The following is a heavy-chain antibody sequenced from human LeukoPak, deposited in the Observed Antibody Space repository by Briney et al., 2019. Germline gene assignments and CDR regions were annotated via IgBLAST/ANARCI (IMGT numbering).Heavy chain of an antibody. CDR3: ARVASSSRKSRNYYNMDV. CDR2: IHNSGST. CDR1: GASINNYH. V-gene: IGHV4-59*01. Sequence: SETLSLTCTVSGASINNYHWSWIRQPPGKGLEWIGYIHNSGSTNYNPSLKSRVTISIDTSKNQFSLKMSSVTAADTAVYYCARVASSSRKSRNYYNMDVWGKGTTVTVSS. J-gene: IGHJ6*03. D-gene: IGHD6-19*01.